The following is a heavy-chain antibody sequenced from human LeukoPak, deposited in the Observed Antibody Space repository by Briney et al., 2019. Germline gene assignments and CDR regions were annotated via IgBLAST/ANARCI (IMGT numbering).Heavy chain of an antibody. CDR1: GGSFSGYY. CDR2: INHSGST. CDR3: ARGGWYTMVDY. V-gene: IGHV4-34*01. Sequence: SPSETLSLTCAVYGGSFSGYYWSWIRQPPGKGLEWIGEINHSGSTNYNPSLKGRVTISVDTSKNQFSLKLSSVTAADTAVYYCARGGWYTMVDYWGQGTLVTVSS. J-gene: IGHJ4*02. D-gene: IGHD6-19*01.